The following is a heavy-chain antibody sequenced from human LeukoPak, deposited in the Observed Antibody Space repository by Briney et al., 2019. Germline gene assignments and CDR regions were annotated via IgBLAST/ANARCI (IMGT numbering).Heavy chain of an antibody. CDR3: ARARGRYSSGWYYFDY. J-gene: IGHJ4*02. V-gene: IGHV1-2*02. D-gene: IGHD6-19*01. Sequence: ASLKVSCKASGYAFTDYYIHWVRQAPGQGLEWMGWVNPNSGDTNSAQKFQGRVTMTRDTSINSAYIDLNSLRSDDTAVYYCARARGRYSSGWYYFDYWGQGTLVTVSS. CDR1: GYAFTDYY. CDR2: VNPNSGDT.